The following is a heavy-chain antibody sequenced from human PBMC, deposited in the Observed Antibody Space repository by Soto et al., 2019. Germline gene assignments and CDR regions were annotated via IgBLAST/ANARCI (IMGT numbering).Heavy chain of an antibody. CDR1: GFTFTNYW. CDR3: TTVFDY. Sequence: EVQLVQSGGGSVQPGGSLRLSCAASGFTFTNYWMHWVRQVPGKGLVWVSRIDGVGTGTSYSDSVRGRFTISRDNAENTLYPQMNSLRAEDTAVYYCTTVFDYWGQGTLVTVSS. J-gene: IGHJ4*02. CDR2: IDGVGTGT. V-gene: IGHV3-74*01.